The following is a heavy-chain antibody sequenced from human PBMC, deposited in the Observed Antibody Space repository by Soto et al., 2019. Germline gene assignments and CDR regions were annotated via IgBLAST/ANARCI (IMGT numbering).Heavy chain of an antibody. CDR2: ISGSGGST. V-gene: IGHV3-23*01. Sequence: EVQLLESGGGLVQPGGSLRLSCAASGFTFSSYAMSWVRQAPGKGLEWVSAISGSGGSTYYADSVKGRFTISRDNSKNTLYMQMNSLRAEDTAVYYCAKDREEGDDYGDAFDIWGQGTMVTVSS. J-gene: IGHJ3*02. D-gene: IGHD4-17*01. CDR3: AKDREEGDDYGDAFDI. CDR1: GFTFSSYA.